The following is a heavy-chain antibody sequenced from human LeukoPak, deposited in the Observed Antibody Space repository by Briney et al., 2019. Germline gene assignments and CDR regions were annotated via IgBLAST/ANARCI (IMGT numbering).Heavy chain of an antibody. D-gene: IGHD6-13*01. Sequence: SETLSLTCTVSGGSMSYYYWSWIRQLPGKGLEWIGYIYYSGSTNYNPSLKSRVTISVDTSKNQFSLKLSSVTAADTAVYYCARHPSAAAKLLFDYWGQGTLVTVSS. J-gene: IGHJ4*02. V-gene: IGHV4-59*08. CDR1: GGSMSYYY. CDR2: IYYSGST. CDR3: ARHPSAAAKLLFDY.